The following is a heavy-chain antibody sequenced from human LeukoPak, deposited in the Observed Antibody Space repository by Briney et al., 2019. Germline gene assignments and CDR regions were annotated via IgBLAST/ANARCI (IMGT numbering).Heavy chain of an antibody. D-gene: IGHD3-3*01. V-gene: IGHV1-2*02. Sequence: ASVKVSCKASGYTFTGYYMHWVRQAPGQGLEWMGWINPNSGGTNFAQKFQGRVTMTRDTSISTAYMELSRLRSDDTAVYYCATGGYYDFWSGYFPYLDYWGQGTLVIVSS. CDR1: GYTFTGYY. J-gene: IGHJ4*02. CDR2: INPNSGGT. CDR3: ATGGYYDFWSGYFPYLDY.